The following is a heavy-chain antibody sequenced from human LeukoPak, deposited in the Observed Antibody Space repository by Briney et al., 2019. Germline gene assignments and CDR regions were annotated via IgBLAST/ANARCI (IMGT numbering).Heavy chain of an antibody. CDR2: INPNTGGT. Sequence: ASLKVSCKASGYTFTDYFIQWVRQAPGQGPEWMGRINPNTGGTNYAQKFQGRVTFTIDTTTKTAYMELSRLRPDDTAVYYCARDGFRGMILDVVYYRGVGGEGTAVSV. D-gene: IGHD3-10*01. J-gene: IGHJ6*03. CDR1: GYTFTDYF. CDR3: ARDGFRGMILDVVYYRGV. V-gene: IGHV1-2*06.